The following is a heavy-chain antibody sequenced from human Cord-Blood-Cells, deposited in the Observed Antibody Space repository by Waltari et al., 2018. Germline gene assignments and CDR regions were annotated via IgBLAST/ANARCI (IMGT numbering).Heavy chain of an antibody. V-gene: IGHV3-30*18. Sequence: QVQLVESGGGVVQPGRSLRLSCAASVFPFSSNGMHWVRQAPGKGMEWVAVISYDGSNKYYADSVKGRFTISRDNSKNTLYLQMNSLRAEDTAVYYCAKLPGDHWYFDLWGRGTLVTVSS. CDR3: AKLPGDHWYFDL. J-gene: IGHJ2*01. CDR2: ISYDGSNK. D-gene: IGHD3-10*01. CDR1: VFPFSSNG.